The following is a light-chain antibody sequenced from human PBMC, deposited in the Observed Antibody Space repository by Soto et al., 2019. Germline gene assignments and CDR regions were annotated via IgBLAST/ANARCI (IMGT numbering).Light chain of an antibody. J-gene: IGKJ4*01. CDR1: QGISNY. CDR3: QQYNMYPLT. Sequence: DIQMTQSPSSLSSSVGDRVTITCRASQGISNYLAWFQQKPGKAPKSLIYAASSLQSGVPSQFSGSGSGTDFTLTTTRLQPVYFATYYCQQYNMYPLTLGGGTKVAV. CDR2: AAS. V-gene: IGKV1-16*02.